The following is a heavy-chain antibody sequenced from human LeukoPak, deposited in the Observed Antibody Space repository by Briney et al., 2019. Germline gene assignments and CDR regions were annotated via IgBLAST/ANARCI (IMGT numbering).Heavy chain of an antibody. CDR3: AKRLGDPRAFDS. J-gene: IGHJ4*02. Sequence: GGSLGLSCAAAGFTFSSYAMSWVRQAPGKGLEWVSGISGSSGTINYADPVKGRFTISRDNSRNTLYLQMNSLRVEDTALYYCAKRLGDPRAFDSWGQGTLVTVSS. V-gene: IGHV3-23*01. CDR2: ISGSSGTI. CDR1: GFTFSSYA. D-gene: IGHD2-21*02.